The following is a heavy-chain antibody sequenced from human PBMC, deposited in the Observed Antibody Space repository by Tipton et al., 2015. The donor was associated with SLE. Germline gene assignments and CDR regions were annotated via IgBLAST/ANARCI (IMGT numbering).Heavy chain of an antibody. D-gene: IGHD3-10*01. CDR1: GFIVSDNY. CDR2: LYREGST. J-gene: IGHJ4*02. Sequence: SLRLSCAASGFIVSDNYMSWVRQAPGQGLEWVSVLYREGSTYYADSVKGRFTISRDNAKNTLYLQMNSLRAKDTAVYYCAKIHYYGSGSRDDWDQGTLVTVSS. CDR3: AKIHYYGSGSRDD. V-gene: IGHV3-53*01.